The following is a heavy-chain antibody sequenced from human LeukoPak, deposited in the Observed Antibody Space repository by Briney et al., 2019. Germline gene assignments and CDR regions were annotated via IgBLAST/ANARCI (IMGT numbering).Heavy chain of an antibody. D-gene: IGHD6-6*01. CDR1: GGSISSSY. CDR2: IHYSGST. J-gene: IGHJ5*02. Sequence: KPSETLSLTCTVSGGSISSSYWSWIQQPPGKGLEWIGYIHYSGSTNYNPSLKSRVTISVDTSKNQFSLKLNSVTAADTAVYYCARDSGSSPRFDPWGQGTLVTVSS. V-gene: IGHV4-59*01. CDR3: ARDSGSSPRFDP.